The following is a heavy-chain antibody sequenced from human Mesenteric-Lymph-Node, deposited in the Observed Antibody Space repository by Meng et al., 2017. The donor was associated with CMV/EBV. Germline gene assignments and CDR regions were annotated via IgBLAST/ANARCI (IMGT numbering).Heavy chain of an antibody. V-gene: IGHV5-10-1*01. CDR3: ARVGYDTSGSPVDY. D-gene: IGHD3-22*01. CDR1: GYSFPSYW. CDR2: IDPSDSYT. J-gene: IGHJ4*02. Sequence: SGYSFPSYWISWVRQMPGKGLEWMGRIDPSDSYTNYSPSFQGHVTISADKSISTAYLQWSGLKASDTAMYYCARVGYDTSGSPVDYWGQGTLVTVSS.